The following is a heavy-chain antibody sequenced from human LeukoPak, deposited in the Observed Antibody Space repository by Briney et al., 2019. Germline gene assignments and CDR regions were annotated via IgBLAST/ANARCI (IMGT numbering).Heavy chain of an antibody. CDR2: ISTSGSPI. D-gene: IGHD3-22*01. Sequence: GGSLRLSCAASGFTFSSYEMNWVRQAPGKGLEWVSYISTSGSPIYYADSVKGRFTISRDNAKNSLYLQMNSLRAEDTAVYCCAKDRPNYYGSNGHYYKLNGDCWGQGTLVTVSS. CDR3: AKDRPNYYGSNGHYYKLNGDC. V-gene: IGHV3-48*03. J-gene: IGHJ4*02. CDR1: GFTFSSYE.